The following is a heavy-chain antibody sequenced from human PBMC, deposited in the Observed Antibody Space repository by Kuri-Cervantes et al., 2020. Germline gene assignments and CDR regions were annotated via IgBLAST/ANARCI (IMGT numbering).Heavy chain of an antibody. D-gene: IGHD3-22*01. CDR2: IRSKTDGGST. Sequence: GGSLRLSCAASGLTFTSAWMNWVRQAPGKGLEWVGRIRSKTDGGSTDYAAPVKGRFTISSDDSKNSQHLQMNSLKTEDTAVYYCTTFAYYDYSGYPYYFDYWGQGTLVTVSS. CDR3: TTFAYYDYSGYPYYFDY. V-gene: IGHV3-15*01. J-gene: IGHJ4*02. CDR1: GLTFTSAW.